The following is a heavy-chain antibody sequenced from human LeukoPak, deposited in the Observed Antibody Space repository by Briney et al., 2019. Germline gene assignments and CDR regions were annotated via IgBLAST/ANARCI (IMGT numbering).Heavy chain of an antibody. D-gene: IGHD1-1*01. CDR1: GYTFTSYG. Sequence: SVKVSCKASGYTFTSYGISWVRQARGQRLEWIGWIVVGSGNTNYAQKFQERVTITRDMSTSTAYMELSSLRSDDTAVYYCAAAQNWNDGWDDPWGQGTLVTVSS. V-gene: IGHV1-58*02. CDR2: IVVGSGNT. J-gene: IGHJ5*02. CDR3: AAAQNWNDGWDDP.